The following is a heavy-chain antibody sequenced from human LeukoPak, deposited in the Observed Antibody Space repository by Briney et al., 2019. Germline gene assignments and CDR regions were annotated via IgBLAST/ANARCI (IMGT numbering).Heavy chain of an antibody. Sequence: SETLSLTCAVYGGSFSGYYWSWIRQPPGKGLEWIGEINHSGSTNYNPSLKNRVTISVDTSKNQFSLKLSSVTAADTAVYYCARDFWSGYTNYYYYGMDVWGQGTTVTDSS. CDR2: INHSGST. J-gene: IGHJ6*02. V-gene: IGHV4-34*01. CDR3: ARDFWSGYTNYYYYGMDV. CDR1: GGSFSGYY. D-gene: IGHD3-3*01.